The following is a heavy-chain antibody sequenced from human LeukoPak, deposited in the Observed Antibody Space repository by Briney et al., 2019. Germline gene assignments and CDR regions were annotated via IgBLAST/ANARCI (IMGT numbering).Heavy chain of an antibody. CDR2: FDPEDGET. V-gene: IGHV1-24*01. CDR1: GYTLTELS. CDR3: ATGPRGGYSSSLGYYFDY. D-gene: IGHD6-6*01. Sequence: GASVKVSCKVSGYTLTELSMHWVRQAPGKGLEWMGGFDPEDGETIYAQKFQGRVTMTEDTSTDTAYMELSSLRSEDTAVYYCATGPRGGYSSSLGYYFDYWGQGTLVTVSS. J-gene: IGHJ4*02.